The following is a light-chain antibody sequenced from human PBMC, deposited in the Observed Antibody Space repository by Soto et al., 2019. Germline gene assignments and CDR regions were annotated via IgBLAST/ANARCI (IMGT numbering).Light chain of an antibody. CDR3: CSYAGSNTWV. Sequence: QSVLTQPASVSGSPGQSITISCTGTSRDVASYDLVSWYQKHPGKAPKLIIYEASKRPSGVSDRFSGSKSGNTAPLTISGLQAEDESDYYCCSYAGSNTWVFGGGTQLTVL. V-gene: IGLV2-23*01. CDR1: SRDVASYDL. J-gene: IGLJ3*02. CDR2: EAS.